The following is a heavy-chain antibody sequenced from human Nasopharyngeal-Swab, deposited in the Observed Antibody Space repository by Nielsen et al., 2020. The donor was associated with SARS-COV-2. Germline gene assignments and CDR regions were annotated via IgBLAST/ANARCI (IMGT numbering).Heavy chain of an antibody. J-gene: IGHJ3*01. Sequence: SETLSLTCVVSGGSITSSNYWSWVRQSPWKGLEWIAEIYHTGDTYLNPSLSSRVTISVDKSNNQFSLKLSSVTAADTAVYFCAKELHSTHAFDFWGQGTMVTVSS. CDR3: AKELHSTHAFDF. CDR2: IYHTGDT. V-gene: IGHV4-4*02. CDR1: GGSITSSNY.